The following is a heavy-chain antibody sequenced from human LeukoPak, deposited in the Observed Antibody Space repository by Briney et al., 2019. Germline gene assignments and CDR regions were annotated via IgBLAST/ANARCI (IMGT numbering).Heavy chain of an antibody. CDR3: ARDNGDFWFDY. CDR1: GYTFTGYY. V-gene: IGHV1-2*02. Sequence: GSLKVSCKASGYTFTGYYMHWVRQAPGQGLEWMGWINTNSGYTNYAQKFQGRVTMTRDTSISTAYMELTRLRSDDTAVYYCARDNGDFWFDYWGQGTLVTVSS. D-gene: IGHD4-17*01. J-gene: IGHJ4*02. CDR2: INTNSGYT.